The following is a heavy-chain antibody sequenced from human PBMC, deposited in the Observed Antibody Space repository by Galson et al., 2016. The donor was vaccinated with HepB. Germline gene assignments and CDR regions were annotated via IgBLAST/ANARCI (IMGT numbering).Heavy chain of an antibody. D-gene: IGHD6-6*01. V-gene: IGHV3-30*18. CDR1: GFTFSSYG. CDR2: ISFDGSKE. CDR3: AKSRIAAHYHGMDV. Sequence: SLRLSCAGTGFTFSSYGMYWVRQAPGKGLEGVSFISFDGSKEDYADSVKGRFTISRDIPKNTLFLQLNSLRGEDTAVYYCAKSRIAAHYHGMDVWGQGTTVTVSS. J-gene: IGHJ6*02.